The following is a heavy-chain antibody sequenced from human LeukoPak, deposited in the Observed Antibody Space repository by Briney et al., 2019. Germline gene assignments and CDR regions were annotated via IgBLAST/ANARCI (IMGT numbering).Heavy chain of an antibody. J-gene: IGHJ4*02. CDR2: ISSSSSYI. V-gene: IGHV3-21*01. CDR3: AREGSGTYYFDY. D-gene: IGHD3-10*01. Sequence: GGSLRLSCAASGFTFSSYSMNWVRQAPGKGLEWVSSISSSSSYIYYADSVKGRFTISRDNAKNSLYLQMNSLRAEDTAVYYCAREGSGTYYFDYWDQGTLVTVSS. CDR1: GFTFSSYS.